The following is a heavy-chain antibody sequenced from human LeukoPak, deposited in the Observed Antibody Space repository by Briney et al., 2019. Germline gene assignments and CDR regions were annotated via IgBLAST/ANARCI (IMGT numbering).Heavy chain of an antibody. CDR3: ARDMQNYSSSWYPGSWFDP. D-gene: IGHD6-13*01. Sequence: SVKLSCKASGGTFSSYAISWVRQAPGQGLEWMGRIIPILGIANSVQKLQGRVTITADKSTSTAYMELSSLRSEDTGVYYCARDMQNYSSSWYPGSWFDPWGQGTLVTVSS. J-gene: IGHJ5*02. V-gene: IGHV1-69*04. CDR2: IIPILGIA. CDR1: GGTFSSYA.